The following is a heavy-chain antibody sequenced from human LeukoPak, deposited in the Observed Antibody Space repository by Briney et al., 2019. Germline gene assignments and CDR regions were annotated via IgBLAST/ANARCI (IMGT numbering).Heavy chain of an antibody. CDR3: ARVTYYYGSGSGYFDY. CDR2: INPSGGST. V-gene: IGHV1-46*01. CDR1: GYTFTSYY. Sequence: ASVKVSCKASGYTFTSYYMRWVRQAPGQGLEWMGIINPSGGSTSYAQKFQGRVTMTRDTSTSTVYMELSSLRSEDTAVYYCARVTYYYGSGSGYFDYWGQGTLVTVSS. J-gene: IGHJ4*02. D-gene: IGHD3-10*01.